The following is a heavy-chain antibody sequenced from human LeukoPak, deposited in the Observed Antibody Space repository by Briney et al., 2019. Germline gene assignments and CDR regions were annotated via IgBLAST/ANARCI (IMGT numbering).Heavy chain of an antibody. V-gene: IGHV1-2*02. J-gene: IGHJ6*02. CDR3: ARNGVRGVIILYYYGMDV. CDR2: INPNSGGT. CDR1: GYTFTGYY. Sequence: ASVKVSCKASGYTFTGYYMHWVRQAPGQGLEWMGWINPNSGGTNYAQKLQGRVTMTTDTSTSTAYMELRSLRSGDTAVYYCARNGVRGVIILYYYGMDVWGQGTTVTVSS. D-gene: IGHD3-10*01.